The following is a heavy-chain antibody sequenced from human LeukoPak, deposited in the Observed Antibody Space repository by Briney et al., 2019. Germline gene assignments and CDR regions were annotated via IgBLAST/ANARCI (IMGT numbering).Heavy chain of an antibody. D-gene: IGHD3-22*01. Sequence: GASVKVSCKASGGTFSSYAISWVRQAPGQGLEWMGGTIPIFGTANYAQKFQGRVTITADESTSTAYMELSSLRSEDTAVYYCARDLRSGYLGTWGQGTLVTVSS. CDR1: GGTFSSYA. J-gene: IGHJ5*02. CDR2: TIPIFGTA. V-gene: IGHV1-69*13. CDR3: ARDLRSGYLGT.